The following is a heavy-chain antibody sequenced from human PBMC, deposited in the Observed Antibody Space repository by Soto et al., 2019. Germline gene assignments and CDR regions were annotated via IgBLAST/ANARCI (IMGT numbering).Heavy chain of an antibody. D-gene: IGHD2-21*01. J-gene: IGHJ6*02. Sequence: ASVKVSCKTSGYTFKDHYIYWVRQAPGRGLEWVARINPNDGDTTSAQKFRNRVVVTRDTSLGTAYLELTGLQSDDTAIYYCARDRRAYNVSLSHYNPYYTMDFWGQGTSVTVSS. CDR2: INPNDGDT. CDR1: GYTFKDHY. CDR3: ARDRRAYNVSLSHYNPYYTMDF. V-gene: IGHV1-2*06.